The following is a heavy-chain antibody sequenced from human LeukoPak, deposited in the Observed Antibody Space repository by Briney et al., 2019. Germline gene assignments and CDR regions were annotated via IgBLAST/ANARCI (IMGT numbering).Heavy chain of an antibody. CDR2: IYSGGST. CDR1: GFTVSSNY. Sequence: GGSLRLSCAASGFTVSSNYMSWVRQAPGKGLKWVSVIYSGGSTYHADSVKGRFTISRDNSKNTLYLQMNSLRAEDTAVYYCASLYGDYDQYNWFDPWGQGTLVTVSS. J-gene: IGHJ5*02. V-gene: IGHV3-66*01. CDR3: ASLYGDYDQYNWFDP. D-gene: IGHD4-17*01.